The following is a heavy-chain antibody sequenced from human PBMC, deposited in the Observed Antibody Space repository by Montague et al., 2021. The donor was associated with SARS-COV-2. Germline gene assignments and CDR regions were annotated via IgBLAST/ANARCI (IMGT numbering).Heavy chain of an antibody. J-gene: IGHJ5*02. Sequence: PALVKPTQTLTLTCTFSGFSLSTSGMCVSWIRQPPGKALEWLARIDWDDDKYYSTSLKTRLTISKDTSKNQVVLTMTNMDPVDTATYYCARILVAAAGSPCDPWGREPWSPSPQ. CDR1: GFSLSTSGMC. CDR3: ARILVAAAGSPCDP. CDR2: IDWDDDK. V-gene: IGHV2-70*11. D-gene: IGHD6-13*01.